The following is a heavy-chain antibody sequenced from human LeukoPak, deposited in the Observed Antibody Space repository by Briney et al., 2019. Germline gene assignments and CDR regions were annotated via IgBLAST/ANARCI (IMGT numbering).Heavy chain of an antibody. D-gene: IGHD3-9*01. Sequence: GGSLRLSCAASGFTFSSYAMSWVRQAPGKGLEWVSAVSGSGGSTYYADSVKGRFTISRDNSKNTLYLQMNSLRAEDTAVYYCAKDQYILTGNFDYWGQGTLVTVSS. CDR1: GFTFSSYA. CDR2: VSGSGGST. J-gene: IGHJ4*02. CDR3: AKDQYILTGNFDY. V-gene: IGHV3-23*01.